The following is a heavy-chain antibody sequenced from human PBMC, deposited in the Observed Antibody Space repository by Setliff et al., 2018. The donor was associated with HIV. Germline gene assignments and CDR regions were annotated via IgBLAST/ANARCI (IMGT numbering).Heavy chain of an antibody. V-gene: IGHV1-24*01. CDR1: GYSLTELS. Sequence: ASVKVSCKVSGYSLTELSMHWVRQAPGKGLEWMGGFDPDDGETVYAQQFQGRVTMTEDTSTDTAYMELTSLRSEDTAMYYCAPVSSGWFDPWGQGTLVTSPQ. D-gene: IGHD6-25*01. J-gene: IGHJ5*02. CDR3: APVSSGWFDP. CDR2: FDPDDGET.